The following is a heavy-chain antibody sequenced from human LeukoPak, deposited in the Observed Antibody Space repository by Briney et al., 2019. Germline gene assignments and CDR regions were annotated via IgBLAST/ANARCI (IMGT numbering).Heavy chain of an antibody. CDR1: GNTFMKFD. J-gene: IGHJ4*02. D-gene: IGHD2/OR15-2a*01. CDR3: ATGMFGTDYSFLGFEY. Sequence: GASVKVSCKASGNTFMKFDFHWVRQATGQGPEWMGRLNPQNGNTEYAPKFQGRVTMTRNTSITTAHMELSSLTSEDTAVYYCATGMFGTDYSFLGFEYWGLGTPVSVSS. CDR2: LNPQNGNT. V-gene: IGHV1-8*01.